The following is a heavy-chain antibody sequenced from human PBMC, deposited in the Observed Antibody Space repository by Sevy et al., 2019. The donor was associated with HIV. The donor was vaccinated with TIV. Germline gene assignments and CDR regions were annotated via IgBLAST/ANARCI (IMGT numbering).Heavy chain of an antibody. J-gene: IGHJ6*02. CDR2: IYSGGST. CDR1: GFTVSSNY. V-gene: IGHV3-53*01. Sequence: GGSLRLSCAASGFTVSSNYMSWVRHAPGKGLEWVSVIYSGGSTYYADSVKGRFTISRDNSKNTLYLQMNSLRAEDTAVYYCATGTSPFWSGFYYYYGMDVWGQGTTVTVSS. CDR3: ATGTSPFWSGFYYYYGMDV. D-gene: IGHD3-3*01.